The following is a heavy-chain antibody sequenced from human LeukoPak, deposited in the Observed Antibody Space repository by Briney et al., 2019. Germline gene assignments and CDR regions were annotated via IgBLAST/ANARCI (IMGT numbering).Heavy chain of an antibody. Sequence: PGGSLRLSCAASGFTFSSYSMNWVRRAPGKGLEWVSYISSSSSAIYYADSVKGRFTISRDNPKNSLYLQMNSLRAEDTAVYYCARSRPSSHIVVVVGASRVAFDIWGQGTIVTVSS. CDR1: GFTFSSYS. V-gene: IGHV3-48*04. CDR2: ISSSSSAI. D-gene: IGHD2-21*01. J-gene: IGHJ3*02. CDR3: ARSRPSSHIVVVVGASRVAFDI.